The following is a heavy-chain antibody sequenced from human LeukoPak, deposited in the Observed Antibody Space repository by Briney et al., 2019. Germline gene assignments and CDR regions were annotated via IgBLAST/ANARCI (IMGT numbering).Heavy chain of an antibody. CDR1: GGTFSSYA. Sequence: ASVKVSCKASGGTFSSYAISWVRQAPGQGLEWMGGIIPIFGTANYAQKFQGRVTITADESTSTAYMELGSLRSEDTAVYYCASTGGARYCSGGSCYTVDTAMPAYYYYGMDVWGKGTTVTVSS. CDR2: IIPIFGTA. D-gene: IGHD2-15*01. J-gene: IGHJ6*04. CDR3: ASTGGARYCSGGSCYTVDTAMPAYYYYGMDV. V-gene: IGHV1-69*01.